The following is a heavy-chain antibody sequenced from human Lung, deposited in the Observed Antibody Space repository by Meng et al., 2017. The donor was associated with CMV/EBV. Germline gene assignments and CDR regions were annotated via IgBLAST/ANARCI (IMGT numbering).Heavy chain of an antibody. D-gene: IGHD3-3*01. CDR2: IIPIFGTA. CDR1: GGTFSSYA. V-gene: IGHV1-69*05. Sequence: SVXVSXXASGGTFSSYAISWVRQAPGQGLEWMGGIIPIFGTANYAQKFQGRVTITTDESTSTAYMGLSSLRSEDTAVYYCARGSEESGYYYYYGMDVWGQGTTVTVSS. CDR3: ARGSEESGYYYYYGMDV. J-gene: IGHJ6*02.